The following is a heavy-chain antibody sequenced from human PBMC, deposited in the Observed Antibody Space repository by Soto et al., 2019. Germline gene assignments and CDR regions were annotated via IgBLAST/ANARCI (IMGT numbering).Heavy chain of an antibody. V-gene: IGHV1-69*13. CDR2: INPVFGIV. D-gene: IGHD3-22*01. CDR1: PGNASNST. J-gene: IGHJ6*02. Sequence: SLNFSYKDSPGNASNSTISCEPQAGGQGLGWMGGINPVFGIVSYEQNFQGRVKITADESTSTAYMELSSLGSEDTAVYFCAGGRIRVAGSSAYYGMDVWGQGTTVTVSS. CDR3: AGGRIRVAGSSAYYGMDV.